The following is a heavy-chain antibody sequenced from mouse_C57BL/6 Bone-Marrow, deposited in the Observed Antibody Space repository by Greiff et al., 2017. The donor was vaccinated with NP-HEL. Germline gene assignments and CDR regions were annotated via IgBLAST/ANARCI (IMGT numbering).Heavy chain of an antibody. J-gene: IGHJ2*01. CDR1: GFTFSDYY. CDR3: ARVTTVPFDY. Sequence: EVQRVESEGGLVQPGSSMKLSCTASGFTFSDYYMAWVRQVPEKGLEWVANINYDGSSTYYLDSLKSRFIISRDNAKNILYLQMSSLKSEDTATYYCARVTTVPFDYRGQGTTLTVSS. CDR2: INYDGSST. V-gene: IGHV5-16*01. D-gene: IGHD1-1*01.